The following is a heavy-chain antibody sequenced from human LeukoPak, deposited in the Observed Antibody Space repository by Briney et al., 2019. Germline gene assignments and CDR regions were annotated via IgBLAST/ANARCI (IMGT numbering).Heavy chain of an antibody. CDR1: EFTFSGFW. D-gene: IGHD3-10*01. CDR2: IRQDGRQT. CDR3: ARDGQSSGTFDY. V-gene: IGHV3-7*01. Sequence: GGSLRLSCAASEFTFSGFWMNWVRQAPGEGLQWVGNIRQDGRQTHYSDAVQGRFTIPRDNAQKSLYLQMNSLGPEGTAVYYCARDGQSSGTFDYWGQGTLVTVSS. J-gene: IGHJ4*02.